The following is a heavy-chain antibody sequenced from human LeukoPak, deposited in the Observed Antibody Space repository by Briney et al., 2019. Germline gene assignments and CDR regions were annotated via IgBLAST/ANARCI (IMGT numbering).Heavy chain of an antibody. CDR2: ISASGSGT. J-gene: IGHJ4*02. CDR1: GFTFSSYS. D-gene: IGHD6-13*01. CDR3: AKDAAGPEY. Sequence: GGSLRLSCAASGFTFSSYSMNWVRQAPGEGLYWVSGISASGSGTYYPDSLKGRFTISRDNSKNTLYLQMNNLRVDDTAVYYCAKDAAGPEYWGQGTLVTVST. V-gene: IGHV3-23*01.